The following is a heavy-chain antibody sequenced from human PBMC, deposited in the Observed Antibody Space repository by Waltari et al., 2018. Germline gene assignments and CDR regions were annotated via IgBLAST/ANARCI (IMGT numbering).Heavy chain of an antibody. V-gene: IGHV1-2*06. CDR3: ATANILGIGTFDY. D-gene: IGHD1-1*01. CDR1: GYTFTKYY. J-gene: IGHJ4*02. CDR2: INPKSGDA. Sequence: QVKLVQSGAEVKKPGASVRVSCKASGYTFTKYYIHWVRQPPGQGLEWRGRINPKSGDANYTQPFQGRVIMTRDTSINTAYLEVTGLTSDDTAIFYCATANILGIGTFDYWGQGTLVSVSS.